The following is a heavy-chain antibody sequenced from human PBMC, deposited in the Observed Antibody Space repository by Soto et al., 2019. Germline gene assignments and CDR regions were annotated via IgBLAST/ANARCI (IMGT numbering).Heavy chain of an antibody. CDR2: IIPILGIA. CDR1: GGTFSSYT. Sequence: SVKVSCKASGGTFSSYTISWVRQAPGQGLEWMGRIIPILGIANYAQKFQGRVTITADKSTSTAYMELSSLRSEDTAVYYCARDRLCPSCYRTPGWFDPWGQGTLVTVSS. D-gene: IGHD2-15*01. CDR3: ARDRLCPSCYRTPGWFDP. J-gene: IGHJ5*02. V-gene: IGHV1-69*04.